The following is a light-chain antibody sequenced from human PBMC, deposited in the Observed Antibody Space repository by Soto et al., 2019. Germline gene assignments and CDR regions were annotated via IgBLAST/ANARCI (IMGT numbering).Light chain of an antibody. J-gene: IGLJ3*02. CDR2: EVS. Sequence: QSALTQPASVSGSPGQSVTISCTGCSCDVGAYRYVSWFQQHPGRAPKLIIYEVSNRPSGVSDRFSGSKSGNTASLTISGLKAEDEADYHCSSYATTTAGVFGGGTKLTVL. CDR3: SSYATTTAGV. V-gene: IGLV2-14*01. CDR1: SCDVGAYRY.